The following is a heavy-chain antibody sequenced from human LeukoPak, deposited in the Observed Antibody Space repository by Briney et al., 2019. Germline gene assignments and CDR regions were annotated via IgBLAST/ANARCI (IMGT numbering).Heavy chain of an antibody. Sequence: ASVKVSCTASGYTFTSYAVHWVRQAPGQRLEWLGWINTGNGNTRYSQNFQGRVTFTRDTSANTAYMELNGLRSEDTAVYYCAKEATMIVVARSYFDYWGQGTLVTVSS. D-gene: IGHD3-22*01. J-gene: IGHJ4*02. V-gene: IGHV1-3*04. CDR1: GYTFTSYA. CDR2: INTGNGNT. CDR3: AKEATMIVVARSYFDY.